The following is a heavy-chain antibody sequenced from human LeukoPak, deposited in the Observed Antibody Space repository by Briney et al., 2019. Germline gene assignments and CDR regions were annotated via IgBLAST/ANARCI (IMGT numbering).Heavy chain of an antibody. J-gene: IGHJ1*01. Sequence: SETLSLTCTVSGGSISSNYWSWIRQPPGKGLEWIGYIYYSGSTNYNPSLKSRVTISIDTSKNQFSLKLSSVTAADTAVYYCAILTIAAAGSEYFQHWGQGTLVTVSS. CDR3: AILTIAAAGSEYFQH. D-gene: IGHD6-13*01. V-gene: IGHV4-59*12. CDR2: IYYSGST. CDR1: GGSISSNY.